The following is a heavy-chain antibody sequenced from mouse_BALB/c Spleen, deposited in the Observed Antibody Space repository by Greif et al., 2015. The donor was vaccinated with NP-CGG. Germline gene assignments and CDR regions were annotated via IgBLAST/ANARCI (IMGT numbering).Heavy chain of an antibody. CDR3: ARARPYYAMDY. CDR2: IDPANGNT. J-gene: IGHJ4*01. V-gene: IGHV14-3*02. CDR1: GFNIKDTY. D-gene: IGHD3-1*01. Sequence: EVQLQQSGAELVKPGASVKLSCTASGFNIKDTYMHWVKQRPEQGLEWIGRIDPANGNTKYDPKFQGKATITADTSSNTACLQLSSLTSEDTAVYYCARARPYYAMDYWGQGTSVTVSS.